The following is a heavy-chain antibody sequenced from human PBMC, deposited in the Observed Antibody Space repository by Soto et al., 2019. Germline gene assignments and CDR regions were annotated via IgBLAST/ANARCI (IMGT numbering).Heavy chain of an antibody. Sequence: QVQLVESGGGVVQPGRSLRLSCAASGFTFSSYGMHWVRQAPGKGLEWVAVISYDGSNKYYADSVKGRFTISRDNSKNTLYLQMNSLRAEDTAVYYCAIDLPDGSGSLDYWGQGTLVSVSS. CDR2: ISYDGSNK. J-gene: IGHJ4*02. D-gene: IGHD3-10*01. V-gene: IGHV3-30*03. CDR3: AIDLPDGSGSLDY. CDR1: GFTFSSYG.